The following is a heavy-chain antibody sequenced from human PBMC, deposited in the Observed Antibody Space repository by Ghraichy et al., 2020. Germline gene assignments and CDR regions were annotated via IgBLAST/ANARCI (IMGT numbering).Heavy chain of an antibody. CDR2: ISYDGSNK. CDR1: GFTFSSYA. Sequence: GGSLRLSCAASGFTFSSYAMHWVRQAPGKGLEWVAVISYDGSNKYYADSVKGRFTISRDNSKNTLYLQMNSLRAEDTAVYYCARDQNYGLGYYYYMDVWGKGTTVTVSS. D-gene: IGHD3-10*01. CDR3: ARDQNYGLGYYYYMDV. J-gene: IGHJ6*03. V-gene: IGHV3-30-3*01.